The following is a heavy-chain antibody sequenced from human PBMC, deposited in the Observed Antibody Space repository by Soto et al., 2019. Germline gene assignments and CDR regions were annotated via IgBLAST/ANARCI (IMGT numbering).Heavy chain of an antibody. V-gene: IGHV1-69*06. J-gene: IGHJ6*02. D-gene: IGHD3-22*01. CDR3: ARSITMIVVVPGVPYYYGMDV. Sequence: VKVSCKASGGTFSSYAISWVRQAPGQGLEWMGGIIPIFGTANYAQKFQGRVTITADKSTSTAYMELSSLRSEDTAVYYCARSITMIVVVPGVPYYYGMDVWGQGTTVTVSS. CDR2: IIPIFGTA. CDR1: GGTFSSYA.